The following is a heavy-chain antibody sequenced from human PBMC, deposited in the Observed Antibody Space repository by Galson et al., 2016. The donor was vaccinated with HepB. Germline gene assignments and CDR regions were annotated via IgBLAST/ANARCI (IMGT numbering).Heavy chain of an antibody. V-gene: IGHV3-23*01. Sequence: SLRLSCAVSGFTFDNHAMSWVRQAPGKGLELVSGVRGSGGITYYADSVKGRFTISRDNSKNVLYLHMSSLRAEDTAVYYCARDNRSAKLPYYYDYWGQGTLITVSS. J-gene: IGHJ4*01. CDR1: GFTFDNHA. D-gene: IGHD4-23*01. CDR2: VRGSGGIT. CDR3: ARDNRSAKLPYYYDY.